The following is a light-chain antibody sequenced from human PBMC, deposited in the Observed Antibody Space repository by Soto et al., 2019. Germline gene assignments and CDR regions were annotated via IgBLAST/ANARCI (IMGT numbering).Light chain of an antibody. CDR2: GAS. Sequence: EIVMTQSPATLSVSPGERATLSCRASQSVSSNLAWYQQKPGQALRLLIYGASTRATGIPARFSGSGSGTEFTLTISSLQSEDFAVYYCQQYNNWVPITFGQGTRLEIK. J-gene: IGKJ5*01. CDR1: QSVSSN. V-gene: IGKV3-15*01. CDR3: QQYNNWVPIT.